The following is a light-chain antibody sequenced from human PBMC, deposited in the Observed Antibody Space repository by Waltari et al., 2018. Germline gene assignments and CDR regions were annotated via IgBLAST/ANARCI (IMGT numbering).Light chain of an antibody. CDR3: QSRDTISTRV. V-gene: IGLV3-19*01. Sequence: SSELTQDPTVSVALGQTVTITCQGDSLRRYYPSWYQQRPGQAPILVFYGQDNRPSGIPDRFSGSISVNTASLTITGAQAEDEADYYCQSRDTISTRVFGGGTRLTV. CDR2: GQD. J-gene: IGLJ3*02. CDR1: SLRRYY.